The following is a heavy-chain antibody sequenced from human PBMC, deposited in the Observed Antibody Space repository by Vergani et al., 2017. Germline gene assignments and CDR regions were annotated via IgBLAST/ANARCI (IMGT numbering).Heavy chain of an antibody. J-gene: IGHJ5*02. CDR3: ARGTXSVGFGDPNWFDP. CDR1: GFTFNDYS. D-gene: IGHD3-10*01. CDR2: ISSRSSTI. Sequence: EVQLVESGGGLIQPWGSLRLSCAASGFTFNDYSMNWVRQAPGKGLEWVSYISSRSSTIYYADSVKGRFIISRDNAKNSLYLQMNSLRAEDTAVYYCARGTXSVGFGDPNWFDPWCQGTLVTVSS. V-gene: IGHV3-48*01.